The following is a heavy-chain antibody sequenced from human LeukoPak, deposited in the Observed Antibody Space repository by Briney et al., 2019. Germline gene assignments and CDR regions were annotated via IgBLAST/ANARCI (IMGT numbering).Heavy chain of an antibody. D-gene: IGHD5-24*01. CDR2: ISYDGSNK. V-gene: IGHV3-30-3*01. CDR1: GFTFSSYA. J-gene: IGHJ4*02. CDR3: AKGGGEMATIKVVFDY. Sequence: PGRSLRLSCAASGFTFSSYAMHWVRQAPGKGLEWVAVISYDGSNKYYADSVKGRFTISRDNSKNTLYLQMNSLRAEDTAVYYCAKGGGEMATIKVVFDYWGQGTLVTVSS.